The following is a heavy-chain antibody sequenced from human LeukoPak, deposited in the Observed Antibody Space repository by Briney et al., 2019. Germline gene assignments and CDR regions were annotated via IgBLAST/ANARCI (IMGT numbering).Heavy chain of an antibody. CDR3: ARDYDNWNGNY. Sequence: RASVKVSCKASGYTFTSYGISWVRQAPGQGLEWMGWISAYNGSTKYAQKLQGRVTMTTDTSTSTAYMELRSLRSDDTAVYYCARDYDNWNGNYWGQGTLVTVSS. D-gene: IGHD1-1*01. CDR2: ISAYNGST. J-gene: IGHJ4*02. CDR1: GYTFTSYG. V-gene: IGHV1-18*01.